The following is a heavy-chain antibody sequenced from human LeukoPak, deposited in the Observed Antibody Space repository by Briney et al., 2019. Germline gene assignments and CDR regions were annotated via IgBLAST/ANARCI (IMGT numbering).Heavy chain of an antibody. V-gene: IGHV4-31*03. D-gene: IGHD3-22*01. CDR2: IYYSGST. CDR3: ARVSTYYYDSSGPETDAFDI. J-gene: IGHJ3*02. Sequence: SQTLSPTCTVSGGSISSGGYYWSWIRQHPGKGLEWIGYIYYSGSTYYDPSLKSRVTISVDTSKNQFSLKLSSVTAADTAVYYCARVSTYYYDSSGPETDAFDIWGQGTMVTVSS. CDR1: GGSISSGGYY.